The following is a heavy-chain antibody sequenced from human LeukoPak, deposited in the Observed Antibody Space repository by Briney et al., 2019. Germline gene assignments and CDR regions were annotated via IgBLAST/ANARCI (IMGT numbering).Heavy chain of an antibody. D-gene: IGHD3-10*01. CDR2: IKPDGSDN. J-gene: IGHJ6*02. Sequence: PGGSLRLSCAASGFTFSRFWMSWVRQAAGKGLEWVGNIKPDGSDNYCVDSVKGRFTISRDNAKNSLYLQMNSLRAEDTAVYYCAITMVWGPITEYYYGMDVWGQGTTVTVSS. V-gene: IGHV3-7*05. CDR1: GFTFSRFW. CDR3: AITMVWGPITEYYYGMDV.